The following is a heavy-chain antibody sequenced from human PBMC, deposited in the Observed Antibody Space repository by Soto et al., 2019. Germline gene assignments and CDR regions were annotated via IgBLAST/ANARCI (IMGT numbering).Heavy chain of an antibody. Sequence: GGSLRLSCAASGFTFSTYAMAWVRQAPGKGLEWVSAISGSGGSTFYADSVKGRFTISRDNSKNTLYLQMNSLRAEDTAIYYCAKDSQRWLQEFDYWGQGTLVTVSS. D-gene: IGHD5-12*01. J-gene: IGHJ4*02. CDR2: ISGSGGST. V-gene: IGHV3-23*01. CDR1: GFTFSTYA. CDR3: AKDSQRWLQEFDY.